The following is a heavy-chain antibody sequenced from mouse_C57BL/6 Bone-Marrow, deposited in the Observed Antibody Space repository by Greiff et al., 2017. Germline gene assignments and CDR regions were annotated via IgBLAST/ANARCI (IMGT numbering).Heavy chain of an antibody. J-gene: IGHJ3*01. D-gene: IGHD1-1*01. CDR2: IYPGDGDT. CDR3: ARSGSSYGFAY. CDR1: GYAFSSSW. V-gene: IGHV1-82*01. Sequence: QVQLQQSGPELVKPGASVKISCKASGYAFSSSWMNWVKQRPGKGLEWIGRIYPGDGDTNYNGKFKGKATLTADKSSSTAYMQLSSLTSEDSAAYFCARSGSSYGFAYWGQGTLVTVSA.